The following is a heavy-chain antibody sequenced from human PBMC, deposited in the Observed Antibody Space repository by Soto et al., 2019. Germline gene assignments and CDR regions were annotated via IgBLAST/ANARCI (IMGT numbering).Heavy chain of an antibody. J-gene: IGHJ5*02. V-gene: IGHV1-69*06. CDR2: ITPIFGTA. CDR1: GGTFSSYA. D-gene: IGHD3-3*01. Sequence: QVQLVQSGAEVKKPGSSVKVSCKASGGTFSSYAISWVRQAPGQGLEWMGGITPIFGTANYAQKFQGRVTITADKSTSTAYMELSSVRAEDTAVYYCASAPNDYDFWSGSVWFDPWGQGTLVTVSS. CDR3: ASAPNDYDFWSGSVWFDP.